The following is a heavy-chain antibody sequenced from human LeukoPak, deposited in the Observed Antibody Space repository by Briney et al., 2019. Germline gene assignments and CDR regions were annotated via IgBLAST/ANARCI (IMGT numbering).Heavy chain of an antibody. D-gene: IGHD6-13*01. Sequence: PGGSLRLSCAASGFTFSSYSMNWVRQAPGKGLEWVSSISSGSSYIYYADSVKGRFTISRDNAKNSLYLQMNSLRAEDTAAYNCVSVPGGVGSAADTSATVYWGQGTLVTVSS. J-gene: IGHJ4*02. CDR3: VSVPGGVGSAADTSATVY. CDR2: ISSGSSYI. CDR1: GFTFSSYS. V-gene: IGHV3-21*03.